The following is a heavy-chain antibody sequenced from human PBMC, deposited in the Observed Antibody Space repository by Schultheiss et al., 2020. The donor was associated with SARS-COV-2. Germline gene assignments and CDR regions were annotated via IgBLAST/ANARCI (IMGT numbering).Heavy chain of an antibody. J-gene: IGHJ4*02. CDR3: AREHPLLMGLDY. V-gene: IGHV1-2*06. Sequence: ASVKVSCKASGYTFTGYYMHWVRQAPGQGLEWMGRINPNSGGTNYAQNFQGRVTMTRDTSIGTAYMELGRLTSDDTAVYYCAREHPLLMGLDYWGQGTLVTVSS. D-gene: IGHD2-8*02. CDR2: INPNSGGT. CDR1: GYTFTGYY.